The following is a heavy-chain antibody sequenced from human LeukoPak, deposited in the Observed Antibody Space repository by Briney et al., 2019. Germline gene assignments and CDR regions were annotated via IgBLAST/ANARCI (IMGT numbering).Heavy chain of an antibody. CDR2: INHSGST. Sequence: SETLSLTCAVYGGSFSGYYWSWIRQPPGKGLEWIGEINHSGSTNYNPSLKSRVTISVDTSKNQFSLKLSSVTAADTAVYYCARVRRNTPHFDYWGQGTLVTVSS. V-gene: IGHV4-34*01. D-gene: IGHD2-15*01. CDR3: ARVRRNTPHFDY. CDR1: GGSFSGYY. J-gene: IGHJ4*02.